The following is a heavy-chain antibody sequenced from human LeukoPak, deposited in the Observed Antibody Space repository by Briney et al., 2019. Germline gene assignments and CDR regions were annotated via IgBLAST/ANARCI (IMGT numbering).Heavy chain of an antibody. V-gene: IGHV4-38-2*02. CDR2: LYYSVIT. D-gene: IGHD2-2*01. Sequence: SETLSLTCTVSGYSISSGYYWAWIRPPPGKGLEWIGSLYYSVITYYNPSLKSRVTISVDTSKNQFSLKLTSVTATDTAVYYCARVETIGYQFDYWGQGTLVTVSS. CDR3: ARVETIGYQFDY. J-gene: IGHJ4*02. CDR1: GYSISSGYY.